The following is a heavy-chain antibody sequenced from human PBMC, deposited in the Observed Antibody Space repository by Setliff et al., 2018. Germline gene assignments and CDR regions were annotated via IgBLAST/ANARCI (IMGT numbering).Heavy chain of an antibody. V-gene: IGHV1-8*02. D-gene: IGHD3-3*01. CDR3: ARGRERDYNFWSGYYTYYYYYMDV. J-gene: IGHJ6*03. Sequence: ASVKVSCKASGYTFTSYDINWVRQATGQGLEWMGWMNPNSGNTGYAQKFQGRVTMTRNTSISTAYMELSSPRSKDTAVYYCARGRERDYNFWSGYYTYYYYYMDVWGKGTTVTSP. CDR2: MNPNSGNT. CDR1: GYTFTSYD.